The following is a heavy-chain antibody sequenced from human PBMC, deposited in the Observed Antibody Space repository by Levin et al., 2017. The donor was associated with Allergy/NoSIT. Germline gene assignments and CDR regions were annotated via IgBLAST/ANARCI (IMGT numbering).Heavy chain of an antibody. Sequence: GESLKISCKASGYAFTGYHIHWVRQAPGQGLEWVGWINPHPNSGETIYAQKFQGRVTMTRDTSITTAYMELTRLRSDDTAVYFCARRAPGIAAAADFWGQGTLVTVSS. J-gene: IGHJ4*02. CDR1: GYAFTGYH. D-gene: IGHD6-13*01. CDR2: INPHPNSGET. CDR3: ARRAPGIAAAADF. V-gene: IGHV1-2*02.